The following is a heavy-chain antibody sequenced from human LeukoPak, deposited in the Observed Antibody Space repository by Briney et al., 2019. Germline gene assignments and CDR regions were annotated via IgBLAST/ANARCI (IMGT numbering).Heavy chain of an antibody. J-gene: IGHJ4*02. CDR2: IYYSGST. V-gene: IGHV4-59*08. CDR3: ARGTRINYFDY. CDR1: GGSISSYY. D-gene: IGHD2/OR15-2a*01. Sequence: SETLSLTCTVSGGSISSYYWSWIRQPPGKGLEWIGYIYYSGSTNYNPSLKSRVTLSVDTSKNQFSLNLSSVTAADTAIYYCARGTRINYFDYWGQGTLVTVSS.